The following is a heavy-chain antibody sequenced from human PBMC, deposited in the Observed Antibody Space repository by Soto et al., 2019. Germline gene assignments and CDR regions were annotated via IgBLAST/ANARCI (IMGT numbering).Heavy chain of an antibody. Sequence: EVQLVQSGAEVKKPGATVKISCKVSGYTFTDYYMHWVQQAPGKGLEWMGLVDPEDGETIYAEKFQGRVTITADTSTDTAYMELSSLRSEDTAVYYCARNSPAYCSGGSCYSPWDYWGQGTLVTVSS. CDR3: ARNSPAYCSGGSCYSPWDY. CDR2: VDPEDGET. V-gene: IGHV1-69-2*01. D-gene: IGHD2-15*01. CDR1: GYTFTDYY. J-gene: IGHJ4*02.